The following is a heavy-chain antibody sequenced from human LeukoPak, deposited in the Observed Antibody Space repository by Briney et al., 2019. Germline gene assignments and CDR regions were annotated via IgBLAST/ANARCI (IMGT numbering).Heavy chain of an antibody. J-gene: IGHJ4*02. CDR3: ARVNINNWHSCDY. D-gene: IGHD1-1*01. V-gene: IGHV4-4*02. Sequence: SGTLPLTCAVSGGSISSNNWWGWVRPPPGKGLEWIGEIYHSGSPNYNPSLKSRVTISVDKSRNHFSLNLSSVTAADTAVYYCARVNINNWHSCDYWGQGTLVTVSS. CDR2: IYHSGSP. CDR1: GGSISSNNW.